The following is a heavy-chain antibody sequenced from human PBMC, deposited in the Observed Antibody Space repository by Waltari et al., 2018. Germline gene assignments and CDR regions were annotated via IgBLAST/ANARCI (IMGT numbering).Heavy chain of an antibody. D-gene: IGHD1-1*01. Sequence: EVQLVESGGGLVQPGGSLRLSCAASGFTFSDYYMDWVRQAPGKGLEWVGRIRNKANSYTTEYAASVKGRFTISRDDSKNSLYLQMNSLKTEDTAVYYCAQLKGDFDYWGQGTLVTVSS. CDR2: IRNKANSYTT. J-gene: IGHJ4*02. CDR1: GFTFSDYY. V-gene: IGHV3-72*01. CDR3: AQLKGDFDY.